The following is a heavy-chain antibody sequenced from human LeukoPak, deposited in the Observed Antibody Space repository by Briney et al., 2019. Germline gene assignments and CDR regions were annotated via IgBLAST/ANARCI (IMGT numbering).Heavy chain of an antibody. CDR3: ARRGILTGYYEHYYYYGMDV. CDR1: GGSISNYY. D-gene: IGHD3-9*01. CDR2: IYYSGST. V-gene: IGHV4-59*08. J-gene: IGHJ6*02. Sequence: SETLSLTCTVSGGSISNYYWSWIRQPPGKGLEWIGYIYYSGSTNYNPSLKSRVTISVDTSKNQFSLKLSSVTAADTAVYYCARRGILTGYYEHYYYYGMDVWGQGTTVTVSS.